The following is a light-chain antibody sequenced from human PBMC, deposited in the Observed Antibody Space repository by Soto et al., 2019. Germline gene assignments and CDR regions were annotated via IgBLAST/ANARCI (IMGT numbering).Light chain of an antibody. J-gene: IGLJ3*02. Sequence: QSALTQPRSVSGSPGQSVTISCTGTSSDVGGYNYVSWYQQYPGKAPKLIIYDVTKRPSGVPDRFSGSKSGNTASLTISGLQAEDEADYYCCSYAGTDTIWVFGGGTKLTVL. CDR3: CSYAGTDTIWV. CDR1: SSDVGGYNY. CDR2: DVT. V-gene: IGLV2-11*01.